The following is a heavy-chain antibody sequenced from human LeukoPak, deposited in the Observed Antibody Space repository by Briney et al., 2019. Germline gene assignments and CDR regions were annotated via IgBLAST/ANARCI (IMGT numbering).Heavy chain of an antibody. V-gene: IGHV3-48*01. Sequence: GGSLRLSRAASGFTFSSYSMNWVRQAPGKGLEWISYIGISSGNTKYADSVKGRFTISRDKARNSLYLQMNSLRAEDTAVYYCVRDGGVSGYDLLDYWGQGTLGTVSA. J-gene: IGHJ4*02. CDR1: GFTFSSYS. CDR3: VRDGGVSGYDLLDY. D-gene: IGHD5-12*01. CDR2: IGISSGNT.